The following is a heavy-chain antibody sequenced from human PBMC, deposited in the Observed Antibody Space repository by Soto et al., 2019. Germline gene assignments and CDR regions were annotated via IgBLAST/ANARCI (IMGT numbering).Heavy chain of an antibody. D-gene: IGHD2-21*02. V-gene: IGHV3-30*03. Sequence: GGSLRHSCAASGFTFSNYGMQWVRQAPGKGLEWVTVISYDGSNKYYADSVKGRFTISRDNSKNTVYLQLSSLRPEDTAVYYCVGGRYFGDYWGQGALVTVSS. CDR2: ISYDGSNK. CDR3: VGGRYFGDY. CDR1: GFTFSNYG. J-gene: IGHJ4*02.